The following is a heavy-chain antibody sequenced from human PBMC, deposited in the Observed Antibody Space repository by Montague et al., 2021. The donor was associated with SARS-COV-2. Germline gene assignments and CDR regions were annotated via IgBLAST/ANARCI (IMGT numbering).Heavy chain of an antibody. CDR3: TTSGGSY. CDR2: IRNRADGATK. CDR1: GFNFSHAW. Sequence: SLRLSCAGSGFNFSHAWLDWVRQAPGKGLEWVGHIRNRADGATKDYGAAVRGRFIISRDDSKNTLFLQMNNLKNEDRAVYYCTTSGGSYWGQGTLVTVSS. V-gene: IGHV3-15*05. D-gene: IGHD3-16*01. J-gene: IGHJ4*02.